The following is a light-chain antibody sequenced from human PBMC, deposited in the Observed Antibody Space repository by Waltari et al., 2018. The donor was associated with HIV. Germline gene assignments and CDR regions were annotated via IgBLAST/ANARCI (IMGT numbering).Light chain of an antibody. Sequence: QSALAQPASVAGSPGQSITISCTGSISDIGLYDFFSWYQQYPGKAPRLLIFSVSSRPSGISDRFSGFKSHNTATLTSSDLQPEDEADYYCSSLTLTHSVLFGGGTRLTVL. CDR3: SSLTLTHSVL. CDR1: ISDIGLYDF. J-gene: IGLJ3*02. V-gene: IGLV2-14*03. CDR2: SVS.